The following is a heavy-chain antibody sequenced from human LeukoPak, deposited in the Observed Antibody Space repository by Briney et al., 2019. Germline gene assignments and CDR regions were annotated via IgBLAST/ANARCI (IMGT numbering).Heavy chain of an antibody. D-gene: IGHD3-22*01. CDR3: ARAPRGESDAASGFYGVDV. CDR1: GCSFSTYY. J-gene: IGHJ6*02. Sequence: PSETLCLSCTVSGCSFSTYYWNWVRQAPGKGLEWMGFSQYSGSNNYNPSLKSRVTISVDPSKNHFSLKQNSVTAADTAVYYCARAPRGESDAASGFYGVDVWGQGTTVTVSS. CDR2: SQYSGSN. V-gene: IGHV4-59*01.